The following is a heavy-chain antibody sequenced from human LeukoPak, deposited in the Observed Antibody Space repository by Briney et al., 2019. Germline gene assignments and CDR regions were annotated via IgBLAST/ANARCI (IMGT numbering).Heavy chain of an antibody. Sequence: ASVKVSCKASGYTFTSYGISWVRQAPGQGLEWMGWISAYNGNTNYAQKLQGRVTLTTDTSTNTAYMEKTTLTSDDTAVYYCARDLAWGSGDLGTYYYNWLDAWGQGTLVSVPS. CDR2: ISAYNGNT. CDR3: ARDLAWGSGDLGTYYYNWLDA. CDR1: GYTFTSYG. J-gene: IGHJ5*02. D-gene: IGHD3-10*01. V-gene: IGHV1-18*01.